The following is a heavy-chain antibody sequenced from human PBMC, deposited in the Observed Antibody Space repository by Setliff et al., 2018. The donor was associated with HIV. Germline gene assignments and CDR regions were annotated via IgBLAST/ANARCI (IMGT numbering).Heavy chain of an antibody. Sequence: SVKVSCKTSGYTFINWVRQAPGQGLEWMGGVIPIFGSTTFAQKFQGRVTITADESKDTVEMELSSLTSEDTAVYYCARDDHYYDMGSILSDWFFDVWDRGTLVTV. CDR2: VIPIFGST. CDR3: ARDDHYYDMGSILSDWFFDV. V-gene: IGHV1-69*13. CDR1: GYTF. J-gene: IGHJ2*01. D-gene: IGHD3-22*01.